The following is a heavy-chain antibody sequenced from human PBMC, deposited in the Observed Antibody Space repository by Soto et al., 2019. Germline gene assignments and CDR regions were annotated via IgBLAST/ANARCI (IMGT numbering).Heavy chain of an antibody. CDR2: IIPMYGPA. CDR3: ARVTSMVRGVIDNWFDP. V-gene: IGHV1-69*06. J-gene: IGHJ5*02. Sequence: QVPLVQSGAEVKKPGSSVTVSCKASGGTFSSYAIHWVRQAPGQGLEWMGGIIPMYGPAKYAQRFQGRVTITADKSTTTVYKELTSLTSQDTAVYYCARVTSMVRGVIDNWFDPWGNGCRVTVSS. CDR1: GGTFSSYA. D-gene: IGHD3-10*01.